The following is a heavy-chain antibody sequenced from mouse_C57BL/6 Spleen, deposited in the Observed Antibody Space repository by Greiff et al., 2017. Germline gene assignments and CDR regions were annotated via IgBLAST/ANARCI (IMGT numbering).Heavy chain of an antibody. J-gene: IGHJ2*01. CDR3: ARYKTANWDYLDY. V-gene: IGHV1-72*01. D-gene: IGHD4-1*01. CDR2: IDPNSGGT. Sequence: QVQLKQPGAELVKPGASVKLSCKASGYTFTSYWMHWVKQRPGRGLEWIGRIDPNSGGTKYNEKFKSKATLTVDKPSSTAYMQLSSLTSEDSAVYYCARYKTANWDYLDYWGQGTTLTVSS. CDR1: GYTFTSYW.